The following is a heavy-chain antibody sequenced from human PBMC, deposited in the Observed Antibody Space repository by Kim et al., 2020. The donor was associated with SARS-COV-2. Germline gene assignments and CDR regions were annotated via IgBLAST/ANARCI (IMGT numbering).Heavy chain of an antibody. Sequence: RSHAESVKCRITNSRDNATNTLYLQMSSLRDEDTAVYFCARRGTGIPLDYWGQGTLVTVSS. J-gene: IGHJ4*02. CDR3: ARRGTGIPLDY. D-gene: IGHD2-2*02. CDR2: R. V-gene: IGHV3-74*01.